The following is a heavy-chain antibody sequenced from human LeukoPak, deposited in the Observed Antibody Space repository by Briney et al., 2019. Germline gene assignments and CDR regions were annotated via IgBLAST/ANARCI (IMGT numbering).Heavy chain of an antibody. V-gene: IGHV4-4*07. CDR1: GGSISSKS. Sequence: SENLSLTCTDSGGSISSKSWSWIRQPAGQGLEWIGRVYTSGSTNYNASFKSIVSMSVDTSKNQFSLKLSSVTAADTAVFYCARENSGSYREFDYWGQGTLVTVSS. J-gene: IGHJ4*02. CDR3: ARENSGSYREFDY. CDR2: VYTSGST. D-gene: IGHD1-26*01.